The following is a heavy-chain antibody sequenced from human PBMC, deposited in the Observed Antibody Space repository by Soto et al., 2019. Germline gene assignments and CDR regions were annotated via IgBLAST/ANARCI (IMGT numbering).Heavy chain of an antibody. V-gene: IGHV4-34*01. D-gene: IGHD5-12*01. Sequence: SETLSLTCAVYGGSFSGYYWSWIRQPPGKGLEWIGEINHSGSTNYNPSLKSRVTISVDTSKDQFSLRLPSVTAADTAVYYCASARGYPWTFGGQGTLVTVSS. J-gene: IGHJ4*02. CDR2: INHSGST. CDR1: GGSFSGYY. CDR3: ASARGYPWTF.